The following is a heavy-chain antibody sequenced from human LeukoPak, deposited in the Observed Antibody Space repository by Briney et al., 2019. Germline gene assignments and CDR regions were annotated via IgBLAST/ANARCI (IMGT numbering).Heavy chain of an antibody. CDR3: ARSYGSGSYWEVDV. CDR2: IYYSGST. CDR1: GGSISSYY. Sequence: SETLSLTCTVSGGSISSYYWSWIRQPPGKGLEWIGYIYYSGSTNYNPSLKSRVTISVDTSKNQFSLKLSSVTAADTAVYYCARSYGSGSYWEVDVWGKGTTVTVSS. D-gene: IGHD3-10*01. V-gene: IGHV4-59*01. J-gene: IGHJ6*04.